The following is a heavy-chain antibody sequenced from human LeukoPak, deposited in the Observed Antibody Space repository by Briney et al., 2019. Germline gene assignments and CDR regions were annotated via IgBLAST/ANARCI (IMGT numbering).Heavy chain of an antibody. CDR1: GFAFSTFA. D-gene: IGHD6-19*01. V-gene: IGHV3-23*01. J-gene: IGHJ5*02. Sequence: GGSLRLSCVASGFAFSTFAMSWVCQAPGKGLEWVSLITGSGSTYYADSVKGRFTISRDNSKNMLYLQMNSLRAEDTALYFCAKGRDSGWYAWFDPWGQGTLVTVSS. CDR3: AKGRDSGWYAWFDP. CDR2: ITGSGST.